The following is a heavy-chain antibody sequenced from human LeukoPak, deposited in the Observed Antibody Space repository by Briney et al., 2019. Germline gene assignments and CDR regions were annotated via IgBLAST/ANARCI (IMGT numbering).Heavy chain of an antibody. CDR2: INHSGST. Sequence: PSETLSLTCAVYGGSFSGYYWSWNRQPPGKGLEWIGEINHSGSTNYNPSLKSRVTISVDTSKNQFSLKLSSVTAADTAVYYCLSGSPPYCGGDCPPEFDFDYWGQGTLVTVSS. D-gene: IGHD2-21*02. CDR3: LSGSPPYCGGDCPPEFDFDY. CDR1: GGSFSGYY. V-gene: IGHV4-34*01. J-gene: IGHJ4*02.